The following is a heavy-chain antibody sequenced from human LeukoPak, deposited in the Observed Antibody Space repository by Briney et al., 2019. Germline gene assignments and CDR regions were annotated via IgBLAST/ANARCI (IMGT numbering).Heavy chain of an antibody. CDR3: AKSFRSTSLDH. V-gene: IGHV3-74*01. CDR1: GFTFSSYW. CDR2: INTDGTTT. D-gene: IGHD2-2*01. Sequence: QTGGSLRLSCAASGFTFSSYWMHWVRQVPGKGLVWVSRINTDGTTTTYADSVKGRFTISRDNSRNTLYLQMNSLRAGDTAVYYCAKSFRSTSLDHWGQGTLVTVSS. J-gene: IGHJ4*02.